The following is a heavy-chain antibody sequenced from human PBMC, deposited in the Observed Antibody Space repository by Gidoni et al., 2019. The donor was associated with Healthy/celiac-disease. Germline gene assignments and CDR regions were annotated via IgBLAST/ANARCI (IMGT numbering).Heavy chain of an antibody. J-gene: IGHJ4*02. CDR2: IWYDGSNK. Sequence: QVQLVASGGGVVKPGRSLRLSCAASGFPFRSYGMHWVRQAPGKGLEWVAVIWYDGSNKYYADSVKGRFTISRDNSKNTLYLQMNSLRAEDTAVYYCAREVAAGEGDYWGQGTLVTVSS. D-gene: IGHD6-13*01. V-gene: IGHV3-33*01. CDR1: GFPFRSYG. CDR3: AREVAAGEGDY.